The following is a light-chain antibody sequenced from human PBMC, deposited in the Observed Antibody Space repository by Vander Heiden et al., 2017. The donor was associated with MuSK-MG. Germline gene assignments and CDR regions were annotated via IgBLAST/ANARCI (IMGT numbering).Light chain of an antibody. CDR2: EGS. CDR3: CSYAGSSTLV. CDR1: SSDVGSYNL. V-gene: IGLV2-23*01. Sequence: QSALTQPASVSGSPGQAITISCTGTSSDVGSYNLVSWDQQHPGKAPKLMIYEGSKRPSGVSNRFSGSKSGNTASLTISGRQVEDEADYYCCSYAGSSTLVFGGGTKLTVL. J-gene: IGLJ2*01.